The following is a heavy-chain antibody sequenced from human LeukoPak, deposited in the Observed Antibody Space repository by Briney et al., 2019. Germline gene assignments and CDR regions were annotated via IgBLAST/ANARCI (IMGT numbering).Heavy chain of an antibody. Sequence: GGSLRLSCAAPEFTFSRYAMTWVRQAPGKGVEWGSSITSRDGRTAYTDSVKGRFTVSRDNSKNTLYLQMNSLRVEDTAVYYCAKDPNGDYVGAFDFWGQGTLVTVSS. CDR3: AKDPNGDYVGAFDF. CDR2: ITSRDGRT. D-gene: IGHD4-17*01. V-gene: IGHV3-23*01. CDR1: EFTFSRYA. J-gene: IGHJ3*01.